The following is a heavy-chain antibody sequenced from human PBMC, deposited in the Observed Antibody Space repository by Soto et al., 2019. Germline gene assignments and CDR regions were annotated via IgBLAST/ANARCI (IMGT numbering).Heavy chain of an antibody. Sequence: GASVKVSCKASGYTFTSYGISWVRQALGQGLEWMGWISVYIGDTNYAQKFQGRVTMTIDTSTSTAYMELRSLRSDDTAVYFCARVNTGIALYGLDVWGQGNTVTVSS. D-gene: IGHD6-13*01. CDR2: ISVYIGDT. J-gene: IGHJ6*02. CDR1: GYTFTSYG. CDR3: ARVNTGIALYGLDV. V-gene: IGHV1-18*04.